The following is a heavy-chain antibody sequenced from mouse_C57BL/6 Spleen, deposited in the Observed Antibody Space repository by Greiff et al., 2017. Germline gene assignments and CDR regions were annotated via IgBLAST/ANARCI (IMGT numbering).Heavy chain of an antibody. Sequence: VQLQQSGTVLARPGASVKMSCKTSGYTFTSYWMHWVKQRPGQGLEWIGAIYPGNSDTSYNQKFKGKAKLTAVTSASTAYMELSSLTNEDSAVYYCTRSPYYSNSHWYFDVWGTGTTVTVSS. CDR1: GYTFTSYW. J-gene: IGHJ1*03. V-gene: IGHV1-5*01. D-gene: IGHD2-5*01. CDR3: TRSPYYSNSHWYFDV. CDR2: IYPGNSDT.